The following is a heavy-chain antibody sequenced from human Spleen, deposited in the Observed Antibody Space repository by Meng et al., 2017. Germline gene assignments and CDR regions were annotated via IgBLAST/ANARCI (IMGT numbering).Heavy chain of an antibody. CDR1: GYTFTSYY. J-gene: IGHJ4*02. V-gene: IGHV1-46*03. Sequence: QVQLVQSGAEVKKPGASVRVSCKASGYTFTSYYIYWVRQAPGQGLEWMGIIDSGGGYTSYAQKFRGRVTMTRDTSTNTVYMELSSLRFEDTAVYYCVRELRDTLYFDYWGQGTLVTVSS. D-gene: IGHD5-24*01. CDR2: IDSGGGYT. CDR3: VRELRDTLYFDY.